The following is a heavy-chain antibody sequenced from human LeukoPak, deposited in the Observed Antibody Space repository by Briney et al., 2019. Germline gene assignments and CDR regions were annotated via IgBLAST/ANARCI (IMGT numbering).Heavy chain of an antibody. CDR3: AAFTDIVVEDWFDP. V-gene: IGHV4-31*03. CDR2: IYYSGST. J-gene: IGHJ5*02. D-gene: IGHD2-2*01. CDR1: GGSISSGGYY. Sequence: SETLSLTCTVSGGSISSGGYYWSWIRQHPGKGLEWIGYIYYSGSTYYNPSLKSRVTISVDTSKNQFSLKLSSVTAADTAVYYCAAFTDIVVEDWFDPWGQGTLVTVSS.